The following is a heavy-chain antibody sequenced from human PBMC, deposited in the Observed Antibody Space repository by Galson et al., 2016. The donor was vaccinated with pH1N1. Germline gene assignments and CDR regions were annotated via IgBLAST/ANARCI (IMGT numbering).Heavy chain of an antibody. D-gene: IGHD6-19*01. CDR2: ISPNSGGT. J-gene: IGHJ4*02. Sequence: QSGAEVKKPGESLKVSCKASGYTFTAYHLHWVRQAPGQGLEWVGRISPNSGGTLYAQDFHGRVTMTRDTSINTAYMELSQLKSDDTGVYYCARVGLIAVAGHFDFWGQGALVTVSS. V-gene: IGHV1-2*05. CDR3: ARVGLIAVAGHFDF. CDR1: GYTFTAYH.